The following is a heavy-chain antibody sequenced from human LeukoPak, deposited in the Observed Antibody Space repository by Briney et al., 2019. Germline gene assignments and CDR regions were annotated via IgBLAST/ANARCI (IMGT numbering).Heavy chain of an antibody. CDR2: IYYSGST. Sequence: WVRQAPGKGLEWIGSIYYSGSTYYNPSLKSRVTISVDTSKNQFSLKLSSVTAADTTVYYCASRVDSMVPIDYWGQGTLVTVSS. CDR3: ASRVDSMVPIDY. J-gene: IGHJ4*02. D-gene: IGHD3-10*01. V-gene: IGHV4-39*01.